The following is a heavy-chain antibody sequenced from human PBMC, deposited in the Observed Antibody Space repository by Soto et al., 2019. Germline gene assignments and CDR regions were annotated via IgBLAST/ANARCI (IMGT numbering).Heavy chain of an antibody. CDR2: IRSKAYGGTT. Sequence: PGGSLRLSCTASGFTFGDYAVSWFRQAPGKGLEWVGFIRSKAYGGTTESAASVKGRFTISRDDSKSIAYLQMNSLKTEDTAVYYCSRDRGAPGYSSSWYGRNYYYGMDVWGQGTTVTVSS. CDR1: GFTFGDYA. J-gene: IGHJ6*02. CDR3: SRDRGAPGYSSSWYGRNYYYGMDV. V-gene: IGHV3-49*03. D-gene: IGHD6-13*01.